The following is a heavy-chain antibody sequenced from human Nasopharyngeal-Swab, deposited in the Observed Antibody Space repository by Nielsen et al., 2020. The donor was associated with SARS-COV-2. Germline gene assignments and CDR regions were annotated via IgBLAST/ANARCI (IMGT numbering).Heavy chain of an antibody. CDR2: IYSSGST. V-gene: IGHV4-39*07. Sequence: WLRQSPGKGLEWIGSIYSSGSTYYNPSLKSRVTMSVDKSKKQFSLKLNSVTAADTAVYYCARGQDVLVVGGISWFDPWGQGTLVTVSS. J-gene: IGHJ5*02. CDR3: ARGQDVLVVGGISWFDP. D-gene: IGHD2-8*02.